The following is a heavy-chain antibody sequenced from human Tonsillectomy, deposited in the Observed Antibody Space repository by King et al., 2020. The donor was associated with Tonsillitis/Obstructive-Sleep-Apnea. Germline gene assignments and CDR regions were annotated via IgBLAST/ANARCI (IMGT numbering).Heavy chain of an antibody. Sequence: VQLVESGGVVVQPGGSLRLSCAASGFTFDDYTMHWVRQAPGKGLEWVSLITWDGDTTYYADSVKGRFTISRDNSKKSLYLQMNSLRTEDTALYYCAKAGSWRKSAYNYYFDYWGQGTLVTVSS. CDR1: GFTFDDYT. V-gene: IGHV3-43*01. D-gene: IGHD1-1*01. CDR2: ITWDGDTT. CDR3: AKAGSWRKSAYNYYFDY. J-gene: IGHJ4*02.